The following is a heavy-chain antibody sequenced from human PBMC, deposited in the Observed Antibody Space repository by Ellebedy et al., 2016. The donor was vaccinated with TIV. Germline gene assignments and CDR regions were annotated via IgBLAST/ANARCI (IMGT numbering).Heavy chain of an antibody. CDR1: GDSVSSNSAA. V-gene: IGHV6-1*01. Sequence: SETLSLTXAISGDSVSSNSAAWNWIRQSPSRGLEWLGRTYYRSKWSNDYAVSVKSRITINPDTSKNHFSLQLNSVTPEDTAVYYCARTGDRGRAFDYWGQGTLVTVSS. CDR3: ARTGDRGRAFDY. D-gene: IGHD7-27*01. CDR2: TYYRSKWSN. J-gene: IGHJ4*02.